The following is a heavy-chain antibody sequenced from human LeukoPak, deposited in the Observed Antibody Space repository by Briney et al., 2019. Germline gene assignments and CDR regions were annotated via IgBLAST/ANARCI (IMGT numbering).Heavy chain of an antibody. Sequence: SETLSLTCAVYGGSFSGYYWSWIRQPLGKGLEWIGEINHSGSTNYNPSLKSRVTISVDTSKNQFSLKLSSVTAADTATYFCARGSYIISSGYYRPFDSWGQGIRVIVSS. CDR1: GGSFSGYY. CDR2: INHSGST. V-gene: IGHV4-34*01. D-gene: IGHD3-3*01. J-gene: IGHJ4*02. CDR3: ARGSYIISSGYYRPFDS.